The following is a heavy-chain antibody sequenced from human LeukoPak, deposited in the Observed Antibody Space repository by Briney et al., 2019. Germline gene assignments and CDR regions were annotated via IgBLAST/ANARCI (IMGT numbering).Heavy chain of an antibody. D-gene: IGHD6-19*01. CDR3: ARIDRAVAGTIDY. CDR2: IYYSGST. J-gene: IGHJ4*02. V-gene: IGHV4-59*08. CDR1: GGSISSYF. Sequence: SETLSLTCTVSGGSISSYFWSWIRQPPGKGLEWIGYIYYSGSTNHNPSLKSRVTMSVDTSKNQFSLKLSSVTAADTAVYYCARIDRAVAGTIDYWGQGTLVTVSS.